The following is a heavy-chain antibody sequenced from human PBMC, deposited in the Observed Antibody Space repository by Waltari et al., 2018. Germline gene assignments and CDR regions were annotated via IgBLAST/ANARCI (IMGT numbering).Heavy chain of an antibody. D-gene: IGHD6-13*01. J-gene: IGHJ5*02. CDR1: GFTFSSYS. Sequence: ESGGGLVKPGGSLRLSCAASGFTFSSYSMNWVRQAPGKGLEWVSSISSSSSYIYYADSVKGRFTISRDNAKNSLYLQMNSLRAEDTAVYYCASLGIAAAGNHWGQGTLVTVSS. CDR3: ASLGIAAAGNH. V-gene: IGHV3-21*01. CDR2: ISSSSSYI.